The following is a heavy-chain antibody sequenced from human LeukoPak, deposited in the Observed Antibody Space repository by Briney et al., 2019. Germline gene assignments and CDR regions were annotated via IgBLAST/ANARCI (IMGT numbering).Heavy chain of an antibody. Sequence: PWASVKVSCKASGYTFTGDQIYWLRQAPGQGLEWVGWIKPSSGDTLYEQKFQGRVTMTRDKSISSAYMELSSLRSDDTAVYYCARKSAGFLTAWGQGTLVTVSS. CDR3: ARKSAGFLTA. J-gene: IGHJ5*02. CDR2: IKPSSGDT. CDR1: GYTFTGDQ. V-gene: IGHV1-2*02. D-gene: IGHD2/OR15-2a*01.